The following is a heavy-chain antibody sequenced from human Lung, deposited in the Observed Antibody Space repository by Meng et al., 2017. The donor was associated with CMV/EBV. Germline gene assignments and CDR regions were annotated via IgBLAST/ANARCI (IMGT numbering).Heavy chain of an antibody. Sequence: GESLKISCAASGFTVINNDMNWVRQAPGKGLEWVSSIYAGGSTDYADAVNGRFTISRDNSKNTLYHQMNSLRPEDTSVYYCARKKEGRRSKISAFDIWGQGTMVTVSS. J-gene: IGHJ3*02. D-gene: IGHD5-24*01. CDR2: IYAGGST. CDR3: ARKKEGRRSKISAFDI. CDR1: GFTVINND. V-gene: IGHV3-66*02.